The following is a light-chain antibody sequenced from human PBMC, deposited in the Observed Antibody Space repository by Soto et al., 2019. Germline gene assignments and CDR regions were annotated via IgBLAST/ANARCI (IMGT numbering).Light chain of an antibody. CDR1: QSVRNSY. V-gene: IGKV3-20*01. CDR3: QQYGSSPRT. CDR2: GAS. Sequence: EIVLTQSPGTLSLSPGERATLSCRASQSVRNSYLAWYQQKPGQAPRPLIYGASSRATGIPDRFSGSGSGTDFTLTISRLEPEDFAVYYCQQYGSSPRTFGQGTKVDIK. J-gene: IGKJ1*01.